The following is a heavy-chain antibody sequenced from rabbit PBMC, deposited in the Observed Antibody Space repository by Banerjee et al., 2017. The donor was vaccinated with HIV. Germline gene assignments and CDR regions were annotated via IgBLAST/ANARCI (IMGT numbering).Heavy chain of an antibody. V-gene: IGHV1S45*01. CDR2: INTSSGNP. Sequence: QEQVVESGGGLVKPEGSLTLTCTASGFSFSYKYVMCWVRQAPGKGLEWIACINTSSGNPVYASWAKGRFTISKTSSTTVTLQMTSLTAADTATYFCARFIASFAGYGYANLWGQGTLVTVS. CDR3: ARFIASFAGYGYANL. J-gene: IGHJ4*01. CDR1: GFSFSYKYV. D-gene: IGHD6-1*01.